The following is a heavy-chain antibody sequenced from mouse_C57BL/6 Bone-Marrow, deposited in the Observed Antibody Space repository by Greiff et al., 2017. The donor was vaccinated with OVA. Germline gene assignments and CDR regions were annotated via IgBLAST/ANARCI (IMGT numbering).Heavy chain of an antibody. CDR2: INPYNGGT. V-gene: IGHV1-19*01. CDR3: ARRWLPDWYFDV. J-gene: IGHJ1*03. Sequence: EVQLQQSGPVLVKPGASVKMSCKASGYTFTDYYMTWVKQSHGKSLEWIGAINPYNGGTSYNQKFKGKATLTVDKSSSTAYMELNSLTSEDSAVYYCARRWLPDWYFDVWGTGTTVTVSS. CDR1: GYTFTDYY. D-gene: IGHD2-3*01.